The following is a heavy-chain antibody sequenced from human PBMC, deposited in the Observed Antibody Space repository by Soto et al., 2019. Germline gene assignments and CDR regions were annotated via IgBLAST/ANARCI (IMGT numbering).Heavy chain of an antibody. V-gene: IGHV1-18*01. CDR2: ISAYNGNT. J-gene: IGHJ3*02. Sequence: ASVKVSCKASGYTFTSYGISWVRQAPGQGLEWMGWISAYNGNTNYAQKLQGRVTMTTDTSTSTAYIELRSLRSDDTAVYYCARDAAVFAAMLPLDIWGQGTMVTVSS. CDR3: ARDAAVFAAMLPLDI. D-gene: IGHD5-18*01. CDR1: GYTFTSYG.